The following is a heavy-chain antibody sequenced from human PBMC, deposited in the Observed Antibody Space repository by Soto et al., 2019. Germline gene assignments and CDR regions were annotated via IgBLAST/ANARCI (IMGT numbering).Heavy chain of an antibody. CDR3: ARGLYCGGGCYSDFDY. D-gene: IGHD2-21*02. Sequence: VQLVQSGAVVKKPGASVTVSCKASGGTFSNYPFIWVRQPPGREVDWMGGIIPIFGTTDYGQRFQGRVTITADESTNTAYMELSSLRSDDTAVYYCARGLYCGGGCYSDFDYWGQGTLVTVSS. V-gene: IGHV1-69*01. CDR1: GGTFSNYP. CDR2: IIPIFGTT. J-gene: IGHJ4*01.